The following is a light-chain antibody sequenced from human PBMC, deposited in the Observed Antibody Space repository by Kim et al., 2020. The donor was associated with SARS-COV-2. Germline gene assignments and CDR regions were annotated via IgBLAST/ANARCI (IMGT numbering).Light chain of an antibody. CDR1: SRDVGGYIH. CDR3: ASFTSSTTWV. J-gene: IGLJ3*02. V-gene: IGLV2-14*04. CDR2: DVN. Sequence: GQSSTTSCTGTSRDVGGYIHVSWYQQHPGKAPKLIIYDVNKRPSGASDRFSGSKSANTASLTISGLQAEDEAEYYCASFTSSTTWVFGGGTQLTVL.